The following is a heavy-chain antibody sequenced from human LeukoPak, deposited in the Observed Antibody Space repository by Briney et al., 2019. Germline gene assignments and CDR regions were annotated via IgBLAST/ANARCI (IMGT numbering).Heavy chain of an antibody. Sequence: ASVKVSCKASGGTFSSYAISWVRRAPGQGLEWMGWISPYNSNRNYPRKFQGRVTMTADTPTSTAYMELRSLRSDDTAVYYCAREGKQEVDSYNYYYMDVWGTGTTVTVSS. CDR1: GGTFSSYA. CDR3: AREGKQEVDSYNYYYMDV. V-gene: IGHV1-18*01. D-gene: IGHD3-10*01. CDR2: ISPYNSNR. J-gene: IGHJ6*03.